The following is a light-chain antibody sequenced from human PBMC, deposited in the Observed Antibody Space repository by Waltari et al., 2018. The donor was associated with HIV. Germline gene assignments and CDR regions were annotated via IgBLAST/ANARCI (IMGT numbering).Light chain of an antibody. CDR3: QVWDSSTGV. CDR1: NIASKN. V-gene: IGLV3-9*01. CDR2: RDN. Sequence: SYELTQPLSVSVALGQTARITFGGTNIASKNVHWYQQKPGQAPVLVIYRDNIRPSVIPERFAGSNSGNTAILSISRAQAEDEGDYYCQVWDSSTGVFGGGTNLTVL. J-gene: IGLJ3*02.